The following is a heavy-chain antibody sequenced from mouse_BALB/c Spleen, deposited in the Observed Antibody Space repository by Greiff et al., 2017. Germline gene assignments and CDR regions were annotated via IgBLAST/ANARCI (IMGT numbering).Heavy chain of an antibody. Sequence: EVKLMESGAELVKPGASVKLSCTASGFNIKDTYMHWVKQRPEQGLEWIGRIDPANGNTKYDPKFQGKATITADTSSNTAYLQLSSLTSEDTAVYYCARSGYGNYPFAYWGQGTLVTVSA. CDR2: IDPANGNT. J-gene: IGHJ3*01. CDR1: GFNIKDTY. V-gene: IGHV14-3*02. CDR3: ARSGYGNYPFAY. D-gene: IGHD2-10*02.